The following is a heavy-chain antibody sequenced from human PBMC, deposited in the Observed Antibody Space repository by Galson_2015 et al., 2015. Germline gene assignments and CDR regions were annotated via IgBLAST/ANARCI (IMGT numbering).Heavy chain of an antibody. CDR3: ARDRGYGSEFSDY. J-gene: IGHJ4*02. CDR2: IWYDGGYE. V-gene: IGHV3-33*01. D-gene: IGHD5-12*01. CDR1: GFTFGSYG. Sequence: SLRLSCAASGFTFGSYGMHWVRQAPGKGLEWVATIWYDGGYEYFADSVKGRFTVTRDNSKNTLYLQMNSLRAEDTAVYCCARDRGYGSEFSDYWGQGTLVTVSS.